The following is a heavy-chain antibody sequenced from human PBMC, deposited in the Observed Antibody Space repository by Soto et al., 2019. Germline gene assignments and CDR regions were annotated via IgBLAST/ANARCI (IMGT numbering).Heavy chain of an antibody. CDR1: GFTFTSYA. J-gene: IGHJ4*02. CDR2: ISGGDT. D-gene: IGHD3-10*01. Sequence: GGSLRLSCAASGFTFTSYALSWVRQAPGKGLEWVSTISGGDTYYADFVKGRFTISRDISKNTLYLQMDGLRAEDTAIYYCAKDRETAWFPDFWGQGALVTVSS. CDR3: AKDRETAWFPDF. V-gene: IGHV3-23*01.